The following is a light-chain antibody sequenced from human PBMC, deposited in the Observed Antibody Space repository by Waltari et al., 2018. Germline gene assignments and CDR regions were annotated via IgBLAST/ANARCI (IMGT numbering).Light chain of an antibody. CDR2: ATS. CDR3: QQSHTFPYT. V-gene: IGKV1-39*01. Sequence: DNQMTQSPSSLSASVGDRVTITCRASQIVRTSLNWYQQKPGKATKLLIFATSHLQSGVPSRFSGGGYETDFTLTISSLQPEDCATYCCQQSHTFPYTFGQGTKLEIK. CDR1: QIVRTS. J-gene: IGKJ2*01.